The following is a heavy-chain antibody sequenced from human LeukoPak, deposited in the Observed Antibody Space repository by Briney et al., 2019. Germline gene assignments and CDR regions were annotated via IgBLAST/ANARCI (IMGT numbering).Heavy chain of an antibody. CDR1: GFTFSSNS. CDR3: ARVVAVAGRAFDI. Sequence: GGSLRLSCAASGFTFSSNSMNWVRQAPGKGLEWVSSISSSSSYIYYADSVKGRFTISRDNAKNSLYLQMNSLRAEDTAVYYCARVVAVAGRAFDIWGQGTMVTVSS. CDR2: ISSSSSYI. D-gene: IGHD6-19*01. V-gene: IGHV3-21*01. J-gene: IGHJ3*02.